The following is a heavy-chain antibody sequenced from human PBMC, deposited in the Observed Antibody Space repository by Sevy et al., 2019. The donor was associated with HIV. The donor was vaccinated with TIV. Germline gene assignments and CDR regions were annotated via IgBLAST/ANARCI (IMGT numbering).Heavy chain of an antibody. CDR3: ARCLGGLRPWEYNWFDP. CDR1: GYTFASYG. Sequence: ASVKVSCKASGYTFASYGISWVRQAPGQGLEWMGWVTPYNGHKKYSQKLQGRVTMTTDTSTSTAYMELRSLRSDDTAVYYCARCLGGLRPWEYNWFDPWGQGTLVTVSP. CDR2: VTPYNGHK. J-gene: IGHJ5*02. V-gene: IGHV1-18*01. D-gene: IGHD1-26*01.